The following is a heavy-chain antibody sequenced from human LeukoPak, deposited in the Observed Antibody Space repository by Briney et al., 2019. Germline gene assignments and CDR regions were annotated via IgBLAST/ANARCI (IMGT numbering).Heavy chain of an antibody. J-gene: IGHJ6*03. CDR3: ARAIGGGDYGYRYYYYYMDV. CDR1: GGSISSGGYS. Sequence: PSETLSLTCAVSGGSISSGGYSWSWIRQPPGKGLEWIGYIYYSGSTYYNPSLKSRVTISVDTSKNQFSLKLSSVTAADTAVYYCARAIGGGDYGYRYYYYYMDVWGKGTTVTVSS. D-gene: IGHD4-17*01. CDR2: IYYSGST. V-gene: IGHV4-30-4*07.